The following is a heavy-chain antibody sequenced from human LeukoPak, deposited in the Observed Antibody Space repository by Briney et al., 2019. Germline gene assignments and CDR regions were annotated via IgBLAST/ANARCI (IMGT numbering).Heavy chain of an antibody. Sequence: GGSLRLSCAASGFTFSSYGMHWVRQAPGKGLEWVAVIWYDGSNKYYADSVKGRFTISRDNSKNTLYLQMNSLRPEDTALYYCAKDSIRYTSSWFGFLDSWGQGTLVTVSS. CDR3: AKDSIRYTSSWFGFLDS. CDR2: IWYDGSNK. V-gene: IGHV3-30*02. CDR1: GFTFSSYG. J-gene: IGHJ4*02. D-gene: IGHD6-13*01.